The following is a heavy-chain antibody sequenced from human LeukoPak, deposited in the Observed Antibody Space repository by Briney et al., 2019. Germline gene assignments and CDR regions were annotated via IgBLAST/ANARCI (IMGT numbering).Heavy chain of an antibody. Sequence: GGSLRLSCAASRFTFSNYWMHWVRQAPGKGLVWVSRINPDGSSTTYADSVKGRFTISRDNSKNTLYLQMNSLRAEDTAVYYCARGIYGDYASAFDIWGQGTMVAVSS. CDR2: INPDGSST. CDR3: ARGIYGDYASAFDI. V-gene: IGHV3-74*01. CDR1: RFTFSNYW. J-gene: IGHJ3*02. D-gene: IGHD4-17*01.